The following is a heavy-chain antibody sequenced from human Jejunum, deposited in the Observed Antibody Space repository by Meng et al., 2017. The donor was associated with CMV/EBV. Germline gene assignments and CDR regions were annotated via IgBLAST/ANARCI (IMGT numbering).Heavy chain of an antibody. CDR1: GASISSSDYY. CDR2: IYYSGST. J-gene: IGHJ5*02. D-gene: IGHD7-27*01. CDR3: ASGIKTGIVDL. V-gene: IGHV4-39*06. Sequence: LQLQESGPGLVKPSETLSLTCTVSGASISSSDYYWVWIRHSPGKGLEWIGTIYYSGSTYTNPSLNSAVTISVDTSKNQFPLKLSFVTAADTAFYYCASGIKTGIVDLWGQGTLVTVSS.